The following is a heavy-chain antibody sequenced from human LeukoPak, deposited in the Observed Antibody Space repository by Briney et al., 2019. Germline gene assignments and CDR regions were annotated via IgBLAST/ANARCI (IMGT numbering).Heavy chain of an antibody. CDR1: GYIFTNYW. J-gene: IGHJ4*02. CDR2: IYPRDSDT. V-gene: IGHV5-51*01. CDR3: ARRNDGYFDY. D-gene: IGHD3-16*01. Sequence: GESLKSSCKASGYIFTNYWIGWVRQMPGKGLEWMGIIYPRDSDTRYSPSFQGQVPISADKSISTAYLHWSSLKASDTAMYYCARRNDGYFDYWGQGTLVTVSS.